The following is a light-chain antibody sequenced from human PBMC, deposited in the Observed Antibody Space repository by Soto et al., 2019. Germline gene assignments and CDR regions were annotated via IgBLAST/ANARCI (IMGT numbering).Light chain of an antibody. CDR2: DAS. J-gene: IGKJ1*01. CDR3: HQRSSWPRGT. V-gene: IGKV3-11*01. Sequence: EIVLTQSPATLSLSPVEIATLSFRASQSVSSYLAWYQQKPGQGPRLLIYDASNRATGVSARFSGSGSGTDFTLTISSLEPEDFAVYYCHQRSSWPRGTFGQGTKVDIK. CDR1: QSVSSY.